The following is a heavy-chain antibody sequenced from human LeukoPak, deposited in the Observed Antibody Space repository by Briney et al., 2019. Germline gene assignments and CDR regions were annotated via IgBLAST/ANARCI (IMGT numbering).Heavy chain of an antibody. V-gene: IGHV4-34*01. CDR1: GGSFSGYY. J-gene: IGHJ4*02. D-gene: IGHD3-9*01. Sequence: PSETLSLTCAVYGGSFSGYYWSWIRQPPGKGLEWIGEINHGGSTNYNPSLKSRVTISVDTSKNQFSLKLSSVTAADTAVYYCARHGSRYFGFLDYWGQGTLVTVSS. CDR2: INHGGST. CDR3: ARHGSRYFGFLDY.